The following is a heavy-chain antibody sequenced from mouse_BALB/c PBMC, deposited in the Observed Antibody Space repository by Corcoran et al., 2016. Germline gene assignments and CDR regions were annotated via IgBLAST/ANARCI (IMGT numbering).Heavy chain of an antibody. J-gene: IGHJ4*01. CDR1: GYTFTNYG. CDR3: AREPYAMDY. CDR2: INTYTGEP. Sequence: QIQLVQSGPELKKTGEKVKISCKASGYTFTNYGMNWVKQAPGKGLKWMGWINTYTGEPTYADDFKGRFAFSLETSASTAYLQINNLKNEDMATYFCAREPYAMDYWGQGTSVTVSS. V-gene: IGHV9-1*02.